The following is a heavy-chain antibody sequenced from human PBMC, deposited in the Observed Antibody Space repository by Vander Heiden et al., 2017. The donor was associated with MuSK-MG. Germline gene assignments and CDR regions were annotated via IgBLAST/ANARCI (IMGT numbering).Heavy chain of an antibody. D-gene: IGHD6-13*01. CDR3: ATTLAAAGSHPPIDAFDI. Sequence: QVQLVQSGAEVKKPGASVKVSCKVSGYTLTELSMHWVRQAPGKGLEWMGGFDPEDGETIYAKKFQGRVTMTEDTSTDTAYMELSSLRSEETAVYYCATTLAAAGSHPPIDAFDIWGQGTMVTVSS. CDR2: FDPEDGET. J-gene: IGHJ3*02. CDR1: GYTLTELS. V-gene: IGHV1-24*01.